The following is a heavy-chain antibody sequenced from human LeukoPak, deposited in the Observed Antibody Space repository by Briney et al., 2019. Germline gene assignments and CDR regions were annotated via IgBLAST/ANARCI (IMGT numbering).Heavy chain of an antibody. J-gene: IGHJ4*02. Sequence: ASVKVSCKASGYTFTSYGISWVRQAPGQGLEWMGWISAYNGNTNHAQKLQGRVTMTTDTSTSTAYMELRSLRSDDTAVYYCARDSFKGDYGIPLGYWGQGTLVTVSS. D-gene: IGHD4-17*01. V-gene: IGHV1-18*01. CDR3: ARDSFKGDYGIPLGY. CDR1: GYTFTSYG. CDR2: ISAYNGNT.